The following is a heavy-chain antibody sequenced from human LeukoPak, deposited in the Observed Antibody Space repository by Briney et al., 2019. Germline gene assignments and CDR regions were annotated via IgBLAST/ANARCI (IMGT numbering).Heavy chain of an antibody. V-gene: IGHV4-39*07. CDR2: FYYSGST. Sequence: SETLSLTCTVSGGSISSSSDYWGWIRQPPGKGLEWIGSFYYSGSTYYNPSLKSRVTISVDTSKNQFSLKVTSVTAADTAVYFSARTNLMYSSSWYTFDYWGQGTLLTVSS. D-gene: IGHD6-13*01. CDR3: ARTNLMYSSSWYTFDY. CDR1: GGSISSSSDY. J-gene: IGHJ4*02.